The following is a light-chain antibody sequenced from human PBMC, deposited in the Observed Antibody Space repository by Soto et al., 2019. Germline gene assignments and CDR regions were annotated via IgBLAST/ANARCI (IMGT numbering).Light chain of an antibody. CDR2: AAS. J-gene: IGKJ4*01. Sequence: AIQVTQYPCSLYSSVGDRETITCRASQAIRTALGWYQQKPGKVPKLLIYAASILQSGVPSRFSGSGSGTDFTLTISSLQPEDFAPYYCLQDYNYPLPFGGGTKVDI. V-gene: IGKV1-6*01. CDR1: QAIRTA. CDR3: LQDYNYPLP.